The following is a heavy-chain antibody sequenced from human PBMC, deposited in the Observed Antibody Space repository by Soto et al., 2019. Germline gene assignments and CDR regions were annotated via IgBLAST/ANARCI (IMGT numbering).Heavy chain of an antibody. CDR3: ARVDGDRYDGNGYLGRH. Sequence: EVQLVESGGGLVQPGESLTLSCAASGFTFSSYCMHWVRQAPGKGLVWVSRIKSDGSGTYYADSVKGRLTISRDNAKNTLYLQSNSLRVEDTAVYFCARVDGDRYDGNGYLGRHWGQGTLVTVSS. CDR1: GFTFSSYC. J-gene: IGHJ4*02. CDR2: IKSDGSGT. D-gene: IGHD3-22*01. V-gene: IGHV3-74*01.